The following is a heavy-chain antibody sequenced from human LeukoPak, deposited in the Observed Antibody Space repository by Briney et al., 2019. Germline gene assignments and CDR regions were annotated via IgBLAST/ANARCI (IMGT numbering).Heavy chain of an antibody. Sequence: SETLSLTCTVSGGSISSGDYYWSWIRQPPGKGLEWIGYIYYSGSTYYNPSLKSRVTISVDTSKNQFSLKLSSVTAADTAVYYCARHSSGSYYNPGFDYWGQGTLVTVSS. CDR2: IYYSGST. CDR3: ARHSSGSYYNPGFDY. CDR1: GGSISSGDYY. V-gene: IGHV4-30-4*01. J-gene: IGHJ4*02. D-gene: IGHD3-10*01.